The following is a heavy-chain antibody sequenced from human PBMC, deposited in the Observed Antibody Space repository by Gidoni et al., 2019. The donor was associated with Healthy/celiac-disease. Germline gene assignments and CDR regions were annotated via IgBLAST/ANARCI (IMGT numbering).Heavy chain of an antibody. Sequence: EVQLVESGGGLVQPGGSLRLSCADSGFTFSSYWMSWVHQAPGKGLEWVANIKQDGSEKYYVDSVKGRFTISRDNAKNSLYLQMNSLRAEDTAVYYCASIIDAFDIWGQGTMVTVSS. CDR1: GFTFSSYW. D-gene: IGHD3-10*01. CDR2: IKQDGSEK. J-gene: IGHJ3*02. V-gene: IGHV3-7*01. CDR3: ASIIDAFDI.